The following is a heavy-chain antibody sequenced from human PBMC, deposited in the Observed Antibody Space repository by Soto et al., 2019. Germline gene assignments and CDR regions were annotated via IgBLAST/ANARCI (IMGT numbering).Heavy chain of an antibody. CDR3: TTGWGYSGYDNTYYYYGMDV. CDR2: IKSKTDGGTT. Sequence: PGGSLRLSCAASGFTFSNAWMSWVRQAPGKGLEWVGRIKSKTDGGTTDYAAPVKGRFTISRDDSKNTLYLQMNSLKTEDTAVYYCTTGWGYSGYDNTYYYYGMDVWGQGTTVTVSS. V-gene: IGHV3-15*01. J-gene: IGHJ6*02. CDR1: GFTFSNAW. D-gene: IGHD5-12*01.